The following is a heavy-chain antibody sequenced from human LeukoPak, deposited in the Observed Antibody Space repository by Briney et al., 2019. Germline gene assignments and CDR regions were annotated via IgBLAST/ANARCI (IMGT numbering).Heavy chain of an antibody. D-gene: IGHD3-3*01. J-gene: IGHJ4*02. Sequence: SETLSLTCTVSGGSISSYYWSWIRQPPGKGLEWIGYIYYSGSTNYNPSLKSRVTISVDTSKNQFSLKLSSVTAADTAVYYCATYERLLYTRKYYFDYWGQGTLVTVSS. CDR2: IYYSGST. CDR3: ATYERLLYTRKYYFDY. CDR1: GGSISSYY. V-gene: IGHV4-59*12.